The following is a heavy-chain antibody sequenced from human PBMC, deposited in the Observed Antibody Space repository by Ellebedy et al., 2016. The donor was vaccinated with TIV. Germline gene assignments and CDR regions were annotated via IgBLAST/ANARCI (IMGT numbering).Heavy chain of an antibody. CDR2: INQDGSTK. CDR1: GFSMSSYW. CDR3: ARAVATVGSY. V-gene: IGHV3-7*01. D-gene: IGHD6-13*01. Sequence: GGSLRLXCAASGFSMSSYWMSWVRQAPGKGLEWVANINQDGSTKYYVDSVKGRFTISRDDAKNSVYLQMNSLRAEDAALYYCARAVATVGSYWGQGTLVTVSS. J-gene: IGHJ4*02.